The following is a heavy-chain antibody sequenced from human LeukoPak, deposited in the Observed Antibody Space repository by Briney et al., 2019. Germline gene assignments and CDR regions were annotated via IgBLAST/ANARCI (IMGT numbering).Heavy chain of an antibody. CDR3: ARADGYSYGPFAY. Sequence: GGSLRLSCAASGFTFNTYAMHWVRQAPGKGPQYVSGITSNGISTYYANSVKGRFTISRDNSKNTLYLQMGSLKPEDMAVYYCARADGYSYGPFAYWGQGILVTVSS. V-gene: IGHV3-64*01. D-gene: IGHD5-18*01. CDR1: GFTFNTYA. CDR2: ITSNGIST. J-gene: IGHJ4*02.